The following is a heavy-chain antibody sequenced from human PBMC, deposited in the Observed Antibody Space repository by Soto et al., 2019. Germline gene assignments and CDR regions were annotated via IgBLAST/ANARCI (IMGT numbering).Heavy chain of an antibody. CDR2: ISSSSSYI. Sequence: EVQLVESWGGLVKPGGSLRLSCAASGFTFSSYSMNWVRQAPGKGLEWVSSISSSSSYIYYADSVKGRFTISRDNAKNSLYLQMNSLRAEDTAVYYCARERVKSSGWEYYYYGMDVWGQGTTVTVSS. J-gene: IGHJ6*02. D-gene: IGHD6-19*01. CDR3: ARERVKSSGWEYYYYGMDV. V-gene: IGHV3-21*01. CDR1: GFTFSSYS.